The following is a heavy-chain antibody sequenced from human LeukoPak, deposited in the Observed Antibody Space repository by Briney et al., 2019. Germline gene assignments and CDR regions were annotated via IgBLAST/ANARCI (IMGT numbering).Heavy chain of an antibody. CDR1: GGTFSSYA. V-gene: IGHV1-69*13. CDR3: ARDRGYKGHYFDY. CDR2: IIPIFGTA. Sequence: SVKVSCKASGGTFSSYAISWVRQAPGQGLEWTGGIIPIFGTANYAQKFQGRVTITADESTSTAYMELSSLRSEDTAVYYCARDRGYKGHYFDYWGQGTLVTVSS. J-gene: IGHJ4*02. D-gene: IGHD3-10*01.